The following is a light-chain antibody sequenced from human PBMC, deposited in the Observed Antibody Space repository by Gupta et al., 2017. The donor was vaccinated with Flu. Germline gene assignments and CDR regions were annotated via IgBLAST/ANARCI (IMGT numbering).Light chain of an antibody. CDR2: AGS. J-gene: IGKJ4*01. Sequence: PSSLSAVLVYCVTITCRASQSSCSYLNWYQQKPGQAPQLLIYAGSSLHCGVPARFSGSGSGTDFTLNISSMKPEDFATYYCRQGFQTPYTFGRGTKLEIK. CDR1: QSSCSY. CDR3: RQGFQTPYT. V-gene: IGKV1-39*01.